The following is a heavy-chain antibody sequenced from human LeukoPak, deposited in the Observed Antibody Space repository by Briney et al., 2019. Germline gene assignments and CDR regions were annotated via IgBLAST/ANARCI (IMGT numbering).Heavy chain of an antibody. CDR2: IWHDGSNK. CDR3: ARIPYDSLTGPFDY. V-gene: IGHV3-33*01. CDR1: GFIFSNYG. D-gene: IGHD3-9*01. J-gene: IGHJ4*02. Sequence: QPGRSLRLSCAASGFIFSNYGMHWVRQAPGKGLEWVAGIWHDGSNKFFGASVKGRSTISRDNSKNTVYLQINSLRAEDTAVYHCARIPYDSLTGPFDYWGQGTLVTVSS.